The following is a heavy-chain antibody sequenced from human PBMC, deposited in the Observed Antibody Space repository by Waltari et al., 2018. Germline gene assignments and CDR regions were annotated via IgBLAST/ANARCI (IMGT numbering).Heavy chain of an antibody. J-gene: IGHJ4*02. V-gene: IGHV4-59*01. Sequence: QVQLQESGPGLVKPSETLSLTCTVSGGSISSDYWSWIRQPPGKGLEWIGYIYYSGSTNYNPSLKMRFTISVDTSKNQFSLKLSSVTAADTAVYYCARTGGDDILTAAVDYWGQGTLVTVSS. CDR1: GGSISSDY. CDR2: IYYSGST. D-gene: IGHD3-9*01. CDR3: ARTGGDDILTAAVDY.